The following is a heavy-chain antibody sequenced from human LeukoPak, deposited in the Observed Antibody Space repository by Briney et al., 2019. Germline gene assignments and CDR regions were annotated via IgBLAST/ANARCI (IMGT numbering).Heavy chain of an antibody. D-gene: IGHD6-13*01. CDR1: GGSISSYY. J-gene: IGHJ6*03. Sequence: SETLSLTXTVSGGSISSYYWSWIRQPAGKGLEWIGRIYTSGSTNYNPSLKSRVTMSVDTSKNQFSLKLSSVTAADTAVYYCARAGVYSSSWSHYYYYYYYMDVWGKGTTVTVSS. CDR3: ARAGVYSSSWSHYYYYYYYMDV. CDR2: IYTSGST. V-gene: IGHV4-4*07.